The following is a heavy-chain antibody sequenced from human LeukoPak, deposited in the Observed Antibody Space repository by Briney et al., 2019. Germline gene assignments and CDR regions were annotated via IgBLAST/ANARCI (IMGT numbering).Heavy chain of an antibody. CDR1: GFTLSYYG. Sequence: GGSLRLSCAASGFTLSYYGMHWVRQAPGKGLEWVALIWSDGSNENYADSVKGRFTISRDTSRNTLYLQMHSLRAKDTAVYYCARDADTSGSYWYFDLWGRGTQVTVSS. D-gene: IGHD3-22*01. CDR2: IWSDGSNE. V-gene: IGHV3-33*01. J-gene: IGHJ2*01. CDR3: ARDADTSGSYWYFDL.